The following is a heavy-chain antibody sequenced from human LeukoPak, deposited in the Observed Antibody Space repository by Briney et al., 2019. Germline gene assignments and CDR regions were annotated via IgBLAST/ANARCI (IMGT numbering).Heavy chain of an antibody. J-gene: IGHJ6*02. CDR2: IYYSGST. V-gene: IGHV4-59*08. CDR3: ARHRAARYYYGMDV. CDR1: GGSISSYY. Sequence: SETLSLTCTVSGGSISSYYWSWIRQPPGKGLEWIGYIYYSGSTNYNPSLKSRVTISVDTSKNQLSLKLSSVIAADTAVYYCARHRAARYYYGMDVWGQGTTVTVSS. D-gene: IGHD6-6*01.